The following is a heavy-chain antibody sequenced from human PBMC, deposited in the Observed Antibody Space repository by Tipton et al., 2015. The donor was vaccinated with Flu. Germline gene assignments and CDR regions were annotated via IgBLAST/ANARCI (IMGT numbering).Heavy chain of an antibody. CDR1: GYTFINYY. V-gene: IGHV1-46*04. Sequence: QSGAEVKMPGASVKVSCKASGYTFINYYIHWMRQVPGQGLEWMGIMRPSGGKKQYPQKMQGRVTMTTDTSTSTVYMELSSLRPEDTALYFCARESPETYYFDSWGQGTLVTVSS. J-gene: IGHJ4*02. CDR2: MRPSGGKK. CDR3: ARESPETYYFDS.